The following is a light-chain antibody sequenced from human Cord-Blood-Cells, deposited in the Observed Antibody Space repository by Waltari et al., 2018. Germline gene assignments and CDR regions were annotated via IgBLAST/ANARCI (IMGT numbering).Light chain of an antibody. CDR2: GAS. J-gene: IGKJ2*01. CDR3: QQYNSYSYT. Sequence: EIVMTQSPATLSVSPGERATLSCRASQSVSSNLAWYQQKPGHAPRLLIYGASTRATGIPARFSGSGSGTDFTLTISSLQPDDFATYYCQQYNSYSYTFGQGTKLEIK. V-gene: IGKV3-15*01. CDR1: QSVSSN.